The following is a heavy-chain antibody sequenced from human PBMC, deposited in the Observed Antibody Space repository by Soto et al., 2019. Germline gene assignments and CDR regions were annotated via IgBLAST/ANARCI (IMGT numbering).Heavy chain of an antibody. Sequence: PSETLSLTCTVSGGSISSGGYYWSWIRQHPGKGLEWIGYIYYSGSTYYNPSLKSRVTISVDTSKNQFSLKLSSVTAADTAVYYCASVFSPSPIMITFGGVIAWGQGTLVTVYS. J-gene: IGHJ5*02. CDR2: IYYSGST. CDR3: ASVFSPSPIMITFGGVIA. CDR1: GGSISSGGYY. D-gene: IGHD3-16*02. V-gene: IGHV4-31*03.